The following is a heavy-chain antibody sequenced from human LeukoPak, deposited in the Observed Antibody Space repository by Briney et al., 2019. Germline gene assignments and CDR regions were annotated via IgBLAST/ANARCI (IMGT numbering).Heavy chain of an antibody. V-gene: IGHV3-23*01. CDR2: ISGSGGGT. D-gene: IGHD3-3*01. Sequence: GGSLRLSCAASGFTFSSYAMSWVRQAPGKGLEWVSAISGSGGGTYYADSVKGRFTISRDNSKNTLYPQMNSLRAEDTAVYYCAKDFSAPLRFLEWLSSYYYYYGMDVWGQGTTVTVSS. J-gene: IGHJ6*02. CDR3: AKDFSAPLRFLEWLSSYYYYYGMDV. CDR1: GFTFSSYA.